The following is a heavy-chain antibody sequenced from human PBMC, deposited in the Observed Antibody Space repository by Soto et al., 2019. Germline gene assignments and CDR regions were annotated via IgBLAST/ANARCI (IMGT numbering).Heavy chain of an antibody. Sequence: EVQLVESGGVVVQPGGSLRLSCAASGFTFDDYTMHWVRQAPGKGLEWVSLISWDGGSTYYADSVKGRFTISRDNSKNSLYLQMNSLRTEDTALYYCAKDIIPCSSTSCYAGTSGFDPWGQGTLVTVSS. CDR3: AKDIIPCSSTSCYAGTSGFDP. CDR1: GFTFDDYT. J-gene: IGHJ5*02. V-gene: IGHV3-43*01. CDR2: ISWDGGST. D-gene: IGHD2-2*01.